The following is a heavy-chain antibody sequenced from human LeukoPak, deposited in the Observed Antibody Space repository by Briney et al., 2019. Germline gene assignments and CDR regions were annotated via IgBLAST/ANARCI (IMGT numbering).Heavy chain of an antibody. CDR2: ISSSSSTI. V-gene: IGHV3-48*01. Sequence: GGSLRLSCAASGFTFSSYAMNWVRQAPGKGLEWVSYISSSSSTIYYADSVKGRFTISRDNAKNSLYLQMNSLRAEDTAVYYCARVRVGATSGFDYWGQGTLVTVSS. CDR3: ARVRVGATSGFDY. CDR1: GFTFSSYA. J-gene: IGHJ4*02. D-gene: IGHD1-26*01.